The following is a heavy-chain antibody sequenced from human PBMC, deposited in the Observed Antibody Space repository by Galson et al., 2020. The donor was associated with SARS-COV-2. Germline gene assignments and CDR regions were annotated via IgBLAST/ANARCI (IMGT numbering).Heavy chain of an antibody. CDR2: IKQDGSDR. CDR3: ARDEDGYNDF. V-gene: IGHV3-7*01. Sequence: PAGSLRLSCAASGFRFSRNWMSWVRQAPGKGLQWVANIKQDGSDRYYVDSVKGRFTISSDYAENSVYLQMNNLRDDDTAVYYCARDEDGYNDFWGQGTLVAVSS. D-gene: IGHD5-12*01. J-gene: IGHJ4*02. CDR1: GFRFSRNW.